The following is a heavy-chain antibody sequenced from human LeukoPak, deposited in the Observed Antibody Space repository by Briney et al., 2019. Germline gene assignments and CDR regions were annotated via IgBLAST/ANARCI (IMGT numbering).Heavy chain of an antibody. CDR1: GGSISSGGYY. Sequence: SSETLSLTCTVSGGSISSGGYYWCWIRQHPGKGLEWIGYIYYSGSTYYNPSLKSRVTISVDTSKNQFSLKLSSVTAADTAVYYCARGRYDSSGYYSPYYYYYGMDVWGQGTTVTVSS. V-gene: IGHV4-31*03. J-gene: IGHJ6*02. CDR2: IYYSGST. D-gene: IGHD3-22*01. CDR3: ARGRYDSSGYYSPYYYYYGMDV.